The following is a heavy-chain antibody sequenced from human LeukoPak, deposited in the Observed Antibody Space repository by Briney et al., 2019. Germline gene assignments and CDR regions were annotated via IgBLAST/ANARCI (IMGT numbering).Heavy chain of an antibody. Sequence: GGSLRLSCAASGFTFNVYSMNWVRQAPGKGLEWVSYISNSDTTTFYADSVKGRFTISRDNSKNTLYLQMNSLRAEDTAVYYCAIYDSSGYYNYWGQGTLVTVSS. J-gene: IGHJ4*02. CDR3: AIYDSSGYYNY. CDR1: GFTFNVYS. V-gene: IGHV3-48*01. CDR2: ISNSDTTT. D-gene: IGHD3-22*01.